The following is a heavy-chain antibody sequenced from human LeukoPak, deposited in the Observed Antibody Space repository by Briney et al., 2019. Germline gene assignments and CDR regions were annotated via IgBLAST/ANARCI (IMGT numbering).Heavy chain of an antibody. CDR1: GFTFNSYS. J-gene: IGHJ4*02. CDR3: ARDLFSGTNYKPLFDY. CDR2: ISGSSTDI. Sequence: GGSLRLSCAASGFTFNSYSMKWVRQAPGKGLEWVSYISGSSTDIKYADSVKGRFTISRDNAKNSLYLQMDSLRDEDTAVYYCARDLFSGTNYKPLFDYWGQGTLVTVSS. D-gene: IGHD3-10*01. V-gene: IGHV3-48*02.